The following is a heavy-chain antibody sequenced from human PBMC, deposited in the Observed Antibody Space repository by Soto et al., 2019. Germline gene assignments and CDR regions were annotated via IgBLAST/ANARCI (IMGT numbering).Heavy chain of an antibody. J-gene: IGHJ5*02. CDR2: INPNSGGT. V-gene: IGHV1-2*02. CDR3: ARDLECSSSYENNCFDP. Sequence: ASVKVSCKASGYTFTGYYMHWVRQAPRQGLEWMGWINPNSGGTNFAQKFQGRLTMTRDTSISTAYMELSRLTSDDTAVYYCARDLECSSSYENNCFDPWGQGTLVTVSS. CDR1: GYTFTGYY. D-gene: IGHD6-13*01.